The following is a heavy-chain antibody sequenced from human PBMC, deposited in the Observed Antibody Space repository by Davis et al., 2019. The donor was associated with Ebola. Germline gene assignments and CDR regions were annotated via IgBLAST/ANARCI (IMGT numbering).Heavy chain of an antibody. CDR1: GYTFTSYD. J-gene: IGHJ3*02. D-gene: IGHD3-22*01. CDR2: IIPIFGTA. CDR3: AREALSSGSMGDAFDI. Sequence: SVKVSCKASGYTFTSYDINWVRQAPGPGLEWMGGIIPIFGTANYAQKFQGRVTITADESTSTAYMELSSLRSEDTAVYYCAREALSSGSMGDAFDIWGQGTMVTVSS. V-gene: IGHV1-69*13.